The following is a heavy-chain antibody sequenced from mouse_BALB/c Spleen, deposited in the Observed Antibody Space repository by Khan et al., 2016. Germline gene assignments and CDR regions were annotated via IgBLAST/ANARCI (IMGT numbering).Heavy chain of an antibody. J-gene: IGHJ2*01. CDR1: GFTFSSFG. CDR3: GRGDY. Sequence: EVELVESGGGLVQPGGSRKLSCAASGFTFSSFGMHWVRQAPEKGLEWVAFISSGRSAIYYADTVKGRFTITRDNPKHTLFLQMTSLRSEDTAMYYCGRGDYWGQGTTLTVSS. CDR2: ISSGRSAI. V-gene: IGHV5-17*02.